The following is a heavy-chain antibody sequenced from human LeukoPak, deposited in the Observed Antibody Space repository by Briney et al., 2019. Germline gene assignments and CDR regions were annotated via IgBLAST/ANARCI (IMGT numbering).Heavy chain of an antibody. D-gene: IGHD7-27*01. J-gene: IGHJ4*02. CDR2: INHSGST. CDR3: ASGYFDY. V-gene: IGHV4-34*01. CDR1: GGSFSGYY. Sequence: SETLSHTCAVYGGSFSGYYWSWIRKPPGKGLEWIGEINHSGSTNYNPSLKSRVTISVDTSKNQFSLKLSSVTAADTAVYYCASGYFDYWGQGTLVTVSS.